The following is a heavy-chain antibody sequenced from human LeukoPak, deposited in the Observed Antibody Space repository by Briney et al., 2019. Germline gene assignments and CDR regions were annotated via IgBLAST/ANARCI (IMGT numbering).Heavy chain of an antibody. Sequence: GGSLRLSCAASGFTVSSNYMNWVRQAPGKGLEWVSIIYSGGSTYYADSVKGRFTISSDNSKNTLYLQMNSLRADDTAVYYCASQIVGATPYWGQGTLVTVSS. J-gene: IGHJ4*02. V-gene: IGHV3-66*04. CDR3: ASQIVGATPY. CDR2: IYSGGST. D-gene: IGHD1-26*01. CDR1: GFTVSSNY.